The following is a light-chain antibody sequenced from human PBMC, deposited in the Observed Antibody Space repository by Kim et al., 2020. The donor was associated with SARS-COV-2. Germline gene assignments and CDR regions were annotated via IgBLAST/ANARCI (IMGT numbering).Light chain of an antibody. CDR3: QTWGSDIRV. V-gene: IGLV4-69*01. Sequence: ASCKLACSRCGGHNSYGIGWHRQQPEKGPRYLMKDNRDGGHRKGDVVPYRFSGSSAGAARYLTISSLQAEDESDYYCQTWGSDIRVFGGGTKVTVL. CDR1: GGHNSYG. J-gene: IGLJ3*02. CDR2: DNRDGGH.